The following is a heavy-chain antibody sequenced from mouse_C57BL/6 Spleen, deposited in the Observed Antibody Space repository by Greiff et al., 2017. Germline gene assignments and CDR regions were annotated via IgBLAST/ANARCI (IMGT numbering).Heavy chain of an antibody. J-gene: IGHJ3*01. D-gene: IGHD2-1*01. V-gene: IGHV5-9*01. Sequence: EVQLQESGGGLVKPGGSLKLSCAASGFTFSSYTMSWVRQTPEKRLEWVATISGGGGNTYYPDSVKGRFTISRDNAKNTLYLQRSSLRSEDTGLYYCGRQRSTMAPFAYWGQGTLVTVSA. CDR2: ISGGGGNT. CDR1: GFTFSSYT. CDR3: GRQRSTMAPFAY.